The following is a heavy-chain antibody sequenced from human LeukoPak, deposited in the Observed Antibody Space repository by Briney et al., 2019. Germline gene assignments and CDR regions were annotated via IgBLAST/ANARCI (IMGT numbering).Heavy chain of an antibody. V-gene: IGHV3-23*01. Sequence: GGSLRLSCAASGLTFSGFAMSWVRRTPGKGLERVSGISGSGDNTLYAASVKGRFTISRDNSKNTLYLEMNSLRAEDTAIYYCAKMKGHPLQKYYMDVWGQGTTVTVSS. CDR2: ISGSGDNT. D-gene: IGHD2/OR15-2a*01. CDR1: GLTFSGFA. J-gene: IGHJ6*01. CDR3: AKMKGHPLQKYYMDV.